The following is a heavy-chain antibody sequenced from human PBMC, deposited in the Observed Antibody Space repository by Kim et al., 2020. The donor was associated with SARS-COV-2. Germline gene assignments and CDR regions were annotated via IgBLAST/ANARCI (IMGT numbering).Heavy chain of an antibody. CDR3: AREGIVGATTGMDV. V-gene: IGHV3-33*01. Sequence: YADSGKGRFTISRDNSKNRLYLQMNSLRAEDTAVYYCAREGIVGATTGMDVWGQGTTVTVSS. D-gene: IGHD1-26*01. J-gene: IGHJ6*02.